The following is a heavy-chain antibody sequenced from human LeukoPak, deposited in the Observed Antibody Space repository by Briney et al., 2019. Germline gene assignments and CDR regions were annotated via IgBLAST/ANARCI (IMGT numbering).Heavy chain of an antibody. CDR1: GFTFSSYE. V-gene: IGHV3-48*03. D-gene: IGHD3-10*01. J-gene: IGHJ4*02. CDR3: ARVFKSYFGSAYDY. CDR2: ISSSGSTI. Sequence: GGSLRLSCAASGFTFSSYEMNWVRQAPGKGLEWVSYISSSGSTIYYADSVRGRFSISRDNAKNSLYLQVNSLRAEDTAVYFCARVFKSYFGSAYDYWGQGTLVTVSS.